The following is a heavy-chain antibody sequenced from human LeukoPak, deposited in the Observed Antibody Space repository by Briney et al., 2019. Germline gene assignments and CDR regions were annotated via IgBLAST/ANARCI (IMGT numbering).Heavy chain of an antibody. Sequence: GGTLRLSCAASGFTFSIHGMNWVRQGPGKGLEWVSGITGSGGSTYYADSVKGRFTISGDNSKNTVYLQMNSLRAEDTAVYYCARDLSLIALTDWGQGTLVTVSS. CDR3: ARDLSLIALTD. D-gene: IGHD3-22*01. V-gene: IGHV3-23*01. CDR2: ITGSGGST. J-gene: IGHJ4*02. CDR1: GFTFSIHG.